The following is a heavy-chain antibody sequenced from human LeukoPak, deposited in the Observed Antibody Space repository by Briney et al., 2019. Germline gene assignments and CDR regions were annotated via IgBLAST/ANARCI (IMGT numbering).Heavy chain of an antibody. CDR1: GFTFSSYG. J-gene: IGHJ4*02. V-gene: IGHV3-23*01. CDR3: AKDRGWPPRTH. CDR2: ISGSGGST. D-gene: IGHD1-14*01. Sequence: GGSLRLSCAASGFTFSSYGMSWVRQAPGKGLEWVSGISGSGGSTYYADSVKGRLTISRDNSKNTLYLQMNSLRAEDTAVYYCAKDRGWPPRTHWGQGTLVTVSS.